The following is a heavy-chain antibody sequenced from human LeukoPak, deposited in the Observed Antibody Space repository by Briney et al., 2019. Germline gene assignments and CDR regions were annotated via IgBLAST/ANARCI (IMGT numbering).Heavy chain of an antibody. CDR1: GGSISSYY. V-gene: IGHV4-59*01. CDR3: ARGGSSGYYLSLDY. Sequence: SETLSLTCTVSGGSISSYYWSWIRQPPGKGLEWIGYIYYSGSTNYNPSLKSRVTISVDTSKNQFSLKLSSVTAADTAVYYCARGGSSGYYLSLDYWGQGTLVTVSS. D-gene: IGHD3-22*01. CDR2: IYYSGST. J-gene: IGHJ4*02.